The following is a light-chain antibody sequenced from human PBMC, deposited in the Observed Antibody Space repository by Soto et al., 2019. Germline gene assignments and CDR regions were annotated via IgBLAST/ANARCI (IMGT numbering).Light chain of an antibody. CDR1: QSVSNY. CDR2: GAS. Sequence: VMTQSPASLSVSQGARATLSCRASQSVSNYLAWYQQKPGQAPRLLIYGASTRATGIPARFSGSGSETDFTLTISSLQSEDFAAYYCQQYNSYSWTFGQGTKVDIK. J-gene: IGKJ1*01. CDR3: QQYNSYSWT. V-gene: IGKV3-15*01.